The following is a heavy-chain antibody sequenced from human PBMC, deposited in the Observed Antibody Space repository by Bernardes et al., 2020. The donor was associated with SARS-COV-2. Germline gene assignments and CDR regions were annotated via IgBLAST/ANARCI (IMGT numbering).Heavy chain of an antibody. CDR2: IFYSGST. J-gene: IGHJ5*02. CDR1: GGSISSSSYF. CDR3: ARGWIAAPGRGPPKPYTWFDP. D-gene: IGHD6-13*01. V-gene: IGHV4-39*01. Sequence: SETLSLTCTVSGGSISSSSYFWGWIRQPPGKGLEWIGSIFYSGSTYYTPSLKSRVSISVDTSKNQFSLKLSSVTAADTAVYYCARGWIAAPGRGPPKPYTWFDPWGQGTLVTVSS.